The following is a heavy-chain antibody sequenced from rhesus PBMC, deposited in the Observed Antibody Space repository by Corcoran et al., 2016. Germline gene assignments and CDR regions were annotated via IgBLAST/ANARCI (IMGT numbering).Heavy chain of an antibody. V-gene: IGHV3S18*01. CDR1: GFSFSDYY. CDR3: ARDSWGYSGSWNFGY. D-gene: IGHD6-25*01. J-gene: IGHJ4*01. CDR2: ISYTGGSK. Sequence: EVQLVESGGGLAKPGGSLRLSCAASGFSFSDYYMYWVRQAPGKGLEWVSGISYTGGSKYDADSVKGRCTISRENAKNTLYLQMDSLRAEDTAVYYCARDSWGYSGSWNFGYWGQGVLVTVSS.